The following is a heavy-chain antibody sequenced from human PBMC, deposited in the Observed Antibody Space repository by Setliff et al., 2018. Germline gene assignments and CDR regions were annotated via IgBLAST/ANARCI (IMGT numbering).Heavy chain of an antibody. CDR2: IYHSGST. J-gene: IGHJ5*02. CDR1: GYSISSGYY. V-gene: IGHV4-38-2*01. D-gene: IGHD3-10*01. Sequence: NPSETLSLTCAVYGYSISSGYYWGWIRQPPGKGLEWIGSIYHSGSTYYNPSLKSRVTISVDTSKNQFSLKLSSVTAADTAVYYCARVLLWFGTNENWFDPWGQGTLVTVSS. CDR3: ARVLLWFGTNENWFDP.